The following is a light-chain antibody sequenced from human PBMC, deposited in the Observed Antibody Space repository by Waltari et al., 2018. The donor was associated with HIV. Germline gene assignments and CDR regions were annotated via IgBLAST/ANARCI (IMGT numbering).Light chain of an antibody. J-gene: IGLJ2*01. CDR2: EVS. CDR1: SSDVGGYNY. V-gene: IGLV2-14*01. Sequence: QSALTQPASVSGSPGQSITISCTGNSSDVGGYNYVSWYQQHPGKAPKLMIYEVSNRPSGLSNRFSRSKSGNTASLTISVLQAYDEAYYYCSSYTSSSTLLVFGGGTKLTVL. CDR3: SSYTSSSTLLV.